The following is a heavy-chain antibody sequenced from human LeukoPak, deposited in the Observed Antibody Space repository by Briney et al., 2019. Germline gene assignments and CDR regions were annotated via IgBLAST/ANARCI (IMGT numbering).Heavy chain of an antibody. D-gene: IGHD3-22*01. Sequence: PGRSLRLSCAASGFTFSSYSMNWVRQAPGKGLEWVSSISSSSSYIYYADSVKGRFTISRDNAKNSLYLQMNSLRAEDTVVYYCARPRPDSSGPTWGQGTLVTVSS. CDR3: ARPRPDSSGPT. J-gene: IGHJ5*02. CDR2: ISSSSSYI. CDR1: GFTFSSYS. V-gene: IGHV3-21*01.